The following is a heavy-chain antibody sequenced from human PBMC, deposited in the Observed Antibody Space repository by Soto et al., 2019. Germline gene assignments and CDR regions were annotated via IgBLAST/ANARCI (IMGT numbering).Heavy chain of an antibody. V-gene: IGHV4-39*01. CDR2: IYYSGST. CDR3: ATDIVVVVAARGPSNFDY. CDR1: GGSISSSSYY. D-gene: IGHD2-15*01. J-gene: IGHJ4*02. Sequence: SETLSLTCTVSGGSISSSSYYWGWIRQPPGKGLEWIGSIYYSGSTYYNPSLKSRVTISVDTSKNQFSLKLSSVTAADTAVYYCATDIVVVVAARGPSNFDYWGQGTLVTVSS.